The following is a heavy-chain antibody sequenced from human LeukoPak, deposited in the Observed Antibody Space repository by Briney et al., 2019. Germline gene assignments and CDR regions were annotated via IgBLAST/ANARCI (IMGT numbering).Heavy chain of an antibody. CDR1: GGSISSGSYY. Sequence: SETLSLTCTVSGGSISSGSYYWSWIRQPAGKGLEWIGRIYTSGSTNYNPSLKSRVTISVDTSKNQFSLKLSSVTAADTAVYYCARAYYDFWSGSTNWFDPWGQGTLVTVSS. V-gene: IGHV4-61*02. J-gene: IGHJ5*02. D-gene: IGHD3-3*01. CDR3: ARAYYDFWSGSTNWFDP. CDR2: IYTSGST.